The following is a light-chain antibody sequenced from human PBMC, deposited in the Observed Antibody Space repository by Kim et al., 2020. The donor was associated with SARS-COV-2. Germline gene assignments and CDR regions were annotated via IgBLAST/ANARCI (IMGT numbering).Light chain of an antibody. CDR1: YLRIYY. CDR2: GKN. V-gene: IGLV3-19*01. Sequence: GQTVKCTGQGDYLRIYYESWYQQKPGQAPVLVSYGKNNRPSGIPDRFSGSSSGNTASLTITGAQAEDEADYYCNSRDSSGNHLVFGGGTQLTVL. CDR3: NSRDSSGNHLV. J-gene: IGLJ2*01.